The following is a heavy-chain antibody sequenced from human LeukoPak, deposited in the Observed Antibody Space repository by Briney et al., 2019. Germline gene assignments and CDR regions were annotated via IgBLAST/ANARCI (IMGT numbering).Heavy chain of an antibody. D-gene: IGHD3-22*01. CDR2: ITSSSSYI. Sequence: GGSLRLSCAASGFTFSTYSMNWVRQAPGKGLEWVSSITSSSSYIFYADSVKGRFTISRDNAKNSLYLQMNSLRAEDTAVYYCARENYDSSGYFEEKYYFDYWGQGTLVTVSS. V-gene: IGHV3-21*01. J-gene: IGHJ4*02. CDR1: GFTFSTYS. CDR3: ARENYDSSGYFEEKYYFDY.